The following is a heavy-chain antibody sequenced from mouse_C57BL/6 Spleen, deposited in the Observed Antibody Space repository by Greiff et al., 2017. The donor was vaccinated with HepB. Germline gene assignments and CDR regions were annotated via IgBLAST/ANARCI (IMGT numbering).Heavy chain of an antibody. V-gene: IGHV2-5*01. CDR1: GFSFTSYG. D-gene: IGHD4-1*01. J-gene: IGHJ2*01. CDR3: AKGTGPFSFDY. Sequence: VKLQESGPGLVQPSQSLSITCTVSGFSFTSYGVHWVRQSPGKGLEWLGVIWRGGSTDYNAAFMSRLGITKDNSKSQVLFKMNSLQADDTAIYYCAKGTGPFSFDYWGQGTTLTVSS. CDR2: IWRGGST.